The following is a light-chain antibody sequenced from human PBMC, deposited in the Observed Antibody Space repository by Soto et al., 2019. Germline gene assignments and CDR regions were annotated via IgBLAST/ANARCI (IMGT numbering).Light chain of an antibody. J-gene: IGKJ1*01. CDR1: QSISSW. V-gene: IGKV1-5*01. Sequence: DIQLTQSPSFLSASVGDRVTITCRASQSISSWLAWYQQKPGKAPKLLIYDVSSLESGIPSRFSGSGSGTEFILTISSLQPEDFATYYCQQYDSYSWTFGQGTKVDIK. CDR2: DVS. CDR3: QQYDSYSWT.